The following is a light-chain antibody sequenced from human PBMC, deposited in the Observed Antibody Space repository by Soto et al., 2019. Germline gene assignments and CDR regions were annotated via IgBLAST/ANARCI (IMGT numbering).Light chain of an antibody. J-gene: IGKJ4*01. CDR3: QQYNSYSG. CDR2: RAY. Sequence: DIQMTQSPSTLSASVGDRVTITCRASQSIGSWLAWYQQKPGKAPKLLIFRAYTLESGVPSRFSGSGSGTDFTLSISSLQPDDFASYYCQQYNSYSGFGGGTKVEI. V-gene: IGKV1-5*03. CDR1: QSIGSW.